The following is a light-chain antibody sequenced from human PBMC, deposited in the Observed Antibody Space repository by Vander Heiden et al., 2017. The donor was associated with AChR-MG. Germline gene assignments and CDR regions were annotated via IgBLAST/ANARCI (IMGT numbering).Light chain of an antibody. J-gene: IGKJ1*01. CDR3: QQYDSSMWT. V-gene: IGKV3-20*01. Sequence: TASTQSPATLSLPPGTCATLPCRASQRVRSPYLAWYQQKPGQAPRLLIYGVSGRAAGIPDRFSGSGSGTDFTLTISRLEPEDFAVYYCQQYDSSMWTFGQGTKVEIK. CDR2: GVS. CDR1: QRVRSPY.